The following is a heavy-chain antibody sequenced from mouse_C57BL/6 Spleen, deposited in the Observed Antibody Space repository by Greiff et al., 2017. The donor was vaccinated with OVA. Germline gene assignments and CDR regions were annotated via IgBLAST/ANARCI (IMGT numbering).Heavy chain of an antibody. Sequence: DVKLVESGGGLVQPGGSMKLSCVASGFTFSNYWMNWVRQSPEKGLEWVAQIRLKSDTSATHHAESVKGTFTISRDDSKSSVYLQMSNLRAEDTGIYYCTGLQLGLNYFDYWGQGTTLTVSA. J-gene: IGHJ2*01. CDR2: IRLKSDTSAT. CDR3: TGLQLGLNYFDY. D-gene: IGHD4-1*02. CDR1: GFTFSNYW. V-gene: IGHV6-3*01.